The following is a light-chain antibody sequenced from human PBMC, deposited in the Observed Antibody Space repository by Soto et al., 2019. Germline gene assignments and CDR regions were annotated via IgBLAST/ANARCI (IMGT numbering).Light chain of an antibody. Sequence: EVVLTQSPATLSLSPGERATLSCRASQSVGSQLAWYQQKPGQAPRLLINDASNRATGIPARFSGSGSGTDFTLTISSLEPEDFAVYYCQQRSSWPLTFGGGTKVEIQ. J-gene: IGKJ4*01. CDR2: DAS. V-gene: IGKV3-11*01. CDR1: QSVGSQ. CDR3: QQRSSWPLT.